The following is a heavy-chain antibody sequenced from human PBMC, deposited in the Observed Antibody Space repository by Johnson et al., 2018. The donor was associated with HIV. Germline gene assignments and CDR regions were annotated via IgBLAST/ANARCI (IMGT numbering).Heavy chain of an antibody. V-gene: IGHV3-7*01. CDR2: LKQDGSEK. D-gene: IGHD3-10*01. J-gene: IGHJ3*02. CDR3: ARDPKRSGSYYKDAFDI. CDR1: GLTFSRNW. Sequence: VQLVESGGGLVQPGGSLRLSCVASGLTFSRNWMSWVRQAPGKGLEWVANLKQDGSEKYYVDSVKGRFTISRDNSKNTLYLQMNSLGVEDTAVYYCARDPKRSGSYYKDAFDIWGQGTMVTVSS.